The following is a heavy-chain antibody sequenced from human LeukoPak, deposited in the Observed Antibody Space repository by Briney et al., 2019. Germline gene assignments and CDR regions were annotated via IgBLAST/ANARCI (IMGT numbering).Heavy chain of an antibody. J-gene: IGHJ4*02. CDR1: GFTFSNYW. Sequence: PGGSLRLSCVASGFTFSNYWMSWVRQAPGKGLEWVANTNEDGSGEYYVDSVKGRFTISRDNAKNSLYLQMNSLRAEDAALYYCARDHVIASAGNDYWGQGTLVTVSS. V-gene: IGHV3-7*01. CDR2: TNEDGSGE. D-gene: IGHD6-13*01. CDR3: ARDHVIASAGNDY.